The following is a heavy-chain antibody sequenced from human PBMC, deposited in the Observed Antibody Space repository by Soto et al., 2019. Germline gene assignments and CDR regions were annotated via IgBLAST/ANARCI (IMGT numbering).Heavy chain of an antibody. V-gene: IGHV4-31*03. D-gene: IGHD5-18*01. CDR2: IYYSGST. CDR3: ARAWWIQLWYYFDY. CDR1: GGSISSGGYY. J-gene: IGHJ4*02. Sequence: QVQLQESGPGLVKPSQTLSLTCTVSGGSISSGGYYWSWIRQHPGKGLEWIGYIYYSGSTYYNPSLKSRVTIAVYTSKNQFSLKLSSVTAADTAVYYCARAWWIQLWYYFDYWGQGTLVTVSS.